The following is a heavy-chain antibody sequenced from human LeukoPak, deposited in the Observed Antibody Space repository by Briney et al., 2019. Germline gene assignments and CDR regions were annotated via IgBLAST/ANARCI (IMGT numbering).Heavy chain of an antibody. J-gene: IGHJ4*02. CDR2: ISYDGSNK. V-gene: IGHV3-30-3*01. Sequence: GGSLRLSCAASGFTFSSYAMHWVRQAPGKGLEWVAVISYDGSNKYYADSVKGRFTISRDNSKNTLYLQMNSPRAEDTAVYYCARDDLGVDYWGQGTLVTASS. CDR1: GFTFSSYA. D-gene: IGHD3-16*01. CDR3: ARDDLGVDY.